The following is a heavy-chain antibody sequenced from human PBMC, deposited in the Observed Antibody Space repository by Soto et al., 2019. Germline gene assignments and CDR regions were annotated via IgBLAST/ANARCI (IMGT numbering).Heavy chain of an antibody. V-gene: IGHV3-23*01. CDR2: ISGSGGST. CDR1: GFTFSSYA. D-gene: IGHD5-18*01. CDR3: ATRLQLKGNYYYGMDV. Sequence: GGSLRLSCAASGFTFSSYAMSWVRQAPGKGLEWVSAISGSGGSTYYADSVKGRFTISRDNSKNTLYLQMNSLRAEDTAVYYCATRLQLKGNYYYGMDVWGQGTTVTVSS. J-gene: IGHJ6*02.